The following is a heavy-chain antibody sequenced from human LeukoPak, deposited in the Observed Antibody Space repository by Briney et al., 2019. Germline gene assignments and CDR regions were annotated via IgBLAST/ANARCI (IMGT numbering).Heavy chain of an antibody. Sequence: SETLSLTCTVSGGSISSYYWSWLRQPPGKGVEWVGYIYYSGSTNYNPSLKSRVTMSVDTSKNQFSLKLSSVTAADTAVYYCARYQTPIAAAGSRYAFDIWGQGTMVTVSS. D-gene: IGHD6-13*01. V-gene: IGHV4-59*01. J-gene: IGHJ3*02. CDR3: ARYQTPIAAAGSRYAFDI. CDR1: GGSISSYY. CDR2: IYYSGST.